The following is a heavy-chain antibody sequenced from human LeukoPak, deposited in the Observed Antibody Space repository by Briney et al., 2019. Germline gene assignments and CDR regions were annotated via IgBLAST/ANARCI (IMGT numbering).Heavy chain of an antibody. CDR3: ASIGATDAPFDY. V-gene: IGHV4-59*01. J-gene: IGHJ4*02. Sequence: GSLRLSCAASGFTFSSYSMNWVRQAPGKGLEWIGYIYYSGSTNYNPSLKSRVTISVDTSKNQFSLKLSSVTAADTAVYYCASIGATDAPFDYWGQGTLVTVSS. D-gene: IGHD5-12*01. CDR2: IYYSGST. CDR1: GFTFSSYS.